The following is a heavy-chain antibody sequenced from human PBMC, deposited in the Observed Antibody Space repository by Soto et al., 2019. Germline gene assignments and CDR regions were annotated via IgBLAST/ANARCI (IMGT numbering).Heavy chain of an antibody. CDR1: GCTFSSYS. V-gene: IGHV3-21*01. J-gene: IGHJ4*02. D-gene: IGHD1-1*01. Sequence: GGSLRLSWAASGCTFSSYSMSWVRQAPGKGLEWVSSISSSSSYIYYADSVKGRFTISRDNAKNSLYLQMNSLRAEDTAVYYCAREGANGFDYWGQGTLVTVSS. CDR3: AREGANGFDY. CDR2: ISSSSSYI.